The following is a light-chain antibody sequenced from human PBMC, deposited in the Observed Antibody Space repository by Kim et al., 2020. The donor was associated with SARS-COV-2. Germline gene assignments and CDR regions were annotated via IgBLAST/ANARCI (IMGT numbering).Light chain of an antibody. J-gene: IGKJ4*01. V-gene: IGKV3-11*01. CDR1: QSVRSY. CDR2: GAS. CDR3: QQRCDSPLT. Sequence: LSPGETATPSCTASQSVRSYLAWYQQQPGQAPRLLIYGASIRATGIPARFSGSGSGTDFTLTISSLEPEDFAVYYCQQRCDSPLTFGGGTKVDIK.